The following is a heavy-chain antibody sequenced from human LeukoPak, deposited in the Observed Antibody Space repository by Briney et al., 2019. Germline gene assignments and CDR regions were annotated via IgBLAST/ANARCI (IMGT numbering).Heavy chain of an antibody. V-gene: IGHV3-21*01. J-gene: IGHJ5*02. Sequence: GGSLRLSCAASGFTFSYYAMNWVRQAPGKGLEWVSSISTRSTYIYYADSLKGRFTTSRDNAKNSLYLQMNSLRAEDTAVYYCARDDYYYDSSGYFDPWGQGTLVTVSS. CDR1: GFTFSYYA. CDR2: ISTRSTYI. CDR3: ARDDYYYDSSGYFDP. D-gene: IGHD3-22*01.